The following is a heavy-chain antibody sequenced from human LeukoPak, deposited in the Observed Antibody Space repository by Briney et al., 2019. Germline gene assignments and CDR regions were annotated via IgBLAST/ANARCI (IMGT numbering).Heavy chain of an antibody. CDR3: ARDMTPDIVVVPAALGMDV. D-gene: IGHD2-2*01. CDR2: ISSSSSYI. J-gene: IGHJ6*02. Sequence: NPGGSLRLSCAASGFTFSSYSMNWVRQAPGKGLEWVSSISSSSSYIYYADSVKGRFTISRDNAKNSLYLQMNSLRAEDTAVYYCARDMTPDIVVVPAALGMDVWGQGTTVTVSS. V-gene: IGHV3-21*01. CDR1: GFTFSSYS.